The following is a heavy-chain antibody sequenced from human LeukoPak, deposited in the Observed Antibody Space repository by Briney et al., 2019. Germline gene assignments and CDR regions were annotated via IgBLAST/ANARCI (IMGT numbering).Heavy chain of an antibody. J-gene: IGHJ4*02. Sequence: PGGSLRLSCAASGFTFSNYWMTWVRQAPGKGLEWVANINQDGSERYYVDSVKGRFTISRDNAKNSLFLQMNSLRAEDTAVYYCARDKGDYDTSGSLFVFGGQGTLVTVSS. CDR3: ARDKGDYDTSGSLFVF. CDR1: GFTFSNYW. D-gene: IGHD3-22*01. CDR2: INQDGSER. V-gene: IGHV3-7*03.